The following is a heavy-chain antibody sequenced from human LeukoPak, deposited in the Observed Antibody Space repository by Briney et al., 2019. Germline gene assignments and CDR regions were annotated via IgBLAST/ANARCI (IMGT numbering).Heavy chain of an antibody. J-gene: IGHJ4*02. CDR1: GFTFSSYS. Sequence: GGSLRLSCAASGFTFSSYSMNWVRQAPGKGLEWVSSISSSSSYIYYADAVKGRFTISRDNAKTSLYLQMNSLRAEDTAVYYCAKLPGEILTSYLRYWGRGTRVSVSS. CDR2: ISSSSSYI. V-gene: IGHV3-21*01. CDR3: AKLPGEILTSYLRY. D-gene: IGHD3-9*01.